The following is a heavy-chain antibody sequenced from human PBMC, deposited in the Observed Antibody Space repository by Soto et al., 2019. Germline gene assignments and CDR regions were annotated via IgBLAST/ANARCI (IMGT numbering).Heavy chain of an antibody. CDR1: GFTSSTYA. V-gene: IGHV3-30*18. D-gene: IGHD3-22*01. CDR3: AKDDSSGYYPVDY. CDR2: ISYDGSNK. Sequence: QVQLVESGGGVVQPGRSWKLSFEASGFTSSTYAMHWVRQPPAKGLEWGAVISYDGSNKYYADSVKGRFTISRDNSKNTLYLQMNSLRAEDTAVYYCAKDDSSGYYPVDYWGQGTLVTVSS. J-gene: IGHJ4*02.